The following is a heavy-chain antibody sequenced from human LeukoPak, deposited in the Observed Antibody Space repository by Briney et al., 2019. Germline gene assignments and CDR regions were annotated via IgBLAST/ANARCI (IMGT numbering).Heavy chain of an antibody. CDR2: IYPGDSDT. J-gene: IGHJ4*02. D-gene: IGHD4-23*01. CDR1: GYSFTSLW. CDR3: ARHPVHDYGGRGEFDY. V-gene: IGHV5-51*01. Sequence: GESLKTSFKGSGYSFTSLWIGWVRQLPGKGLEWLGIIYPGDSDTRYSPSFQGQVTISADKPISTAYLQWSSLKASDTAMYYCARHPVHDYGGRGEFDYWGQGTLVTVSS.